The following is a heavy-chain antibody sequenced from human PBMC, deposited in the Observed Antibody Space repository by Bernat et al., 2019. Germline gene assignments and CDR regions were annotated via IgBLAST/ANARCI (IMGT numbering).Heavy chain of an antibody. CDR1: GGSISSSSYY. J-gene: IGHJ4*02. V-gene: IGHV4-39*01. Sequence: QLQLQESGPGLVKPSETLSLTCTVSGGSISSSSYYWGWIRQPPGKGLEWIGSIYYSGSTYYNPSLKSRVTISVDTSKNQFSLKLSSVTAADTAVYYCARGYCTGGVCYPSFDYWGQGTLVTVSS. CDR3: ARGYCTGGVCYPSFDY. D-gene: IGHD2-8*02. CDR2: IYYSGST.